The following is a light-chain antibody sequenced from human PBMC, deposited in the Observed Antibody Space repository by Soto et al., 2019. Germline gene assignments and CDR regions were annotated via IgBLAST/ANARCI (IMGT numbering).Light chain of an antibody. Sequence: DIQMTQSPSSLSASVGDRVTIACRASQSISGYLNWYQKKSGQAPKLLMYAASTLQSGVPSRFSGSGSGTEFTLTISSLQTEDSETYFCQKSNTMKWTFGQGTKV. CDR1: QSISGY. V-gene: IGKV1-39*01. CDR2: AAS. CDR3: QKSNTMKWT. J-gene: IGKJ1*01.